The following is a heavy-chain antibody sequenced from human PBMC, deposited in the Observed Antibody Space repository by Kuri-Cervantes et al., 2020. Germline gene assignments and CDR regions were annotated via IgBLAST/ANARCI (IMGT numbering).Heavy chain of an antibody. CDR3: ARTVAVAFDI. CDR2: IYYSGST. D-gene: IGHD6-19*01. V-gene: IGHV4-39*01. CDR1: GGSISRSGYY. J-gene: IGHJ3*02. Sequence: SETLSLTCTVSGGSISRSGYYWDWIRQPPGKGLEWIGSIYYSGSTYYNPSLKSRVTISVDTSKNQFSLKLSSVTAADTAVYYCARTVAVAFDIWGQGTMVTVSS.